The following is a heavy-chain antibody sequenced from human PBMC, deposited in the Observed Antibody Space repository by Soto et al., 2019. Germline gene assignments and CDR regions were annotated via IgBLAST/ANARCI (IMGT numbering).Heavy chain of an antibody. V-gene: IGHV3-7*03. CDR2: IKQDGSEK. Sequence: SLRLSCAASGFTFSSYWMSWVRQAPGKGLEWVANIKQDGSEKYYVDSVKGRFTISRDNAKNSLYLQMNSLRAEDTAVYYCARVGDSSGYTIHYYFDYWGQGTLVTVSS. CDR1: GFTFSSYW. J-gene: IGHJ4*02. D-gene: IGHD3-22*01. CDR3: ARVGDSSGYTIHYYFDY.